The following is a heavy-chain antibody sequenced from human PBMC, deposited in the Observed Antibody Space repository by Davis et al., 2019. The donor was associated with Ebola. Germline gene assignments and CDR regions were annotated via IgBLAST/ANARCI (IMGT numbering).Heavy chain of an antibody. CDR1: GDTFTNYW. CDR3: ARPLTQSSTWSYFDY. J-gene: IGHJ4*02. V-gene: IGHV5-51*01. Sequence: GESLKISCEGSGDTFTNYWIAWVRQMPGKGLEWMGIIYPGDSATRYSPSFLDQVTISADKSISTAYLQWSSLKASDTAIYYCARPLTQSSTWSYFDYWGQGTLVTVSS. D-gene: IGHD6-13*01. CDR2: IYPGDSAT.